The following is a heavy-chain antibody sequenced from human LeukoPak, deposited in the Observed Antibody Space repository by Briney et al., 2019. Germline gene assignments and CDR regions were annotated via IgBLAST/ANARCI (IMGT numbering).Heavy chain of an antibody. CDR3: ARSRVGYCTGGVCPWYFDL. J-gene: IGHJ2*01. CDR2: IYTSGST. V-gene: IGHV4-4*07. CDR1: GGSISSYY. Sequence: PSETLSLTCTVSGGSISSYYWSWIRQPAGKGLEWIGRIYTSGSTNYNPSLKSRVTMSVDTSKNQFSLKLSSVPAADTAVYYCARSRVGYCTGGVCPWYFDLWGRGTLVTVSS. D-gene: IGHD2-8*02.